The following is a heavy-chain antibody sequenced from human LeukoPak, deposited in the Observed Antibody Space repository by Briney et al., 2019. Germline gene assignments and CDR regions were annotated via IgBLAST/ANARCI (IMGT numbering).Heavy chain of an antibody. J-gene: IGHJ4*02. CDR2: IYYSGST. CDR3: ARQTEWLRLLSFDY. CDR1: GGSISSSSYY. D-gene: IGHD5-12*01. Sequence: SETLSLTCTVSGGSISSSSYYWGWIRQPPGKGLEWIGSIYYSGSTYYNPSLKSRVTISVDTSKNQSSLKLSSVTAADTAVYYCARQTEWLRLLSFDYWGQGTLVTVSS. V-gene: IGHV4-39*01.